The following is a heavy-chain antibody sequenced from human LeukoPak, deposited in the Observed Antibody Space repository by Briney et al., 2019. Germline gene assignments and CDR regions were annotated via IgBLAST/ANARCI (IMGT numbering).Heavy chain of an antibody. J-gene: IGHJ5*02. Sequence: GGSLRLSCAASGFTFSSYAMHWVRPAPGKGLEWVAVISYDGSNKYYADSVKGRFTISRDNSKNTLYLQMNSLRAEDTAVYYCARRRIAAVNWFDPWGQGTLVTVSS. CDR3: ARRRIAAVNWFDP. D-gene: IGHD6-13*01. CDR2: ISYDGSNK. V-gene: IGHV3-30-3*01. CDR1: GFTFSSYA.